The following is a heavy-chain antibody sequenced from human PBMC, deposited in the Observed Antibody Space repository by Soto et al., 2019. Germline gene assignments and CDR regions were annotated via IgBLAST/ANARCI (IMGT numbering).Heavy chain of an antibody. V-gene: IGHV3-23*01. CDR3: AKITIFGVVIPWFDP. J-gene: IGHJ5*02. CDR1: GFTFSSYA. CDR2: ISGSGGST. D-gene: IGHD3-3*01. Sequence: GGSLRLSCAASGFTFSSYAMSWVRQAPGKGLEWVSAISGSGGSTYYADSVKGRFTISRDNSKNTLYLQMNSLRAEDTAVYYCAKITIFGVVIPWFDPCGQGTLVTVSS.